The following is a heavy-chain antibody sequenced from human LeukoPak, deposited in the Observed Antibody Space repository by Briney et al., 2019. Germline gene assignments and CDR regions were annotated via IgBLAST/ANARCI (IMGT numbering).Heavy chain of an antibody. J-gene: IGHJ5*02. Sequence: SETLSLTCTVSGGSISSSSYYWGWIRQPPGKGLEWIGSIYYSGSTYYNPSLKSRVTISVDTSKNQFSLKLSSVTAADTAVYYCGRDRVVGATCWFDPWGQGTLVTVSS. V-gene: IGHV4-39*07. CDR1: GGSISSSSYY. CDR2: IYYSGST. CDR3: GRDRVVGATCWFDP. D-gene: IGHD1-26*01.